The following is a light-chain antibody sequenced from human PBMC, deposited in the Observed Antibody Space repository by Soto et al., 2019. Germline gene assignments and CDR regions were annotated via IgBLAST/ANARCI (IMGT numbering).Light chain of an antibody. CDR2: GAS. CDR1: QSVSSN. V-gene: IGKV3-15*01. Sequence: EIVMTQSPATLSVSPGGRATLSCRASQSVSSNLAWYQQKPGQAPRLLVYGASTRATGIPARFSGSGSGTEFTLALSSLQSEDFAVYYCQQYTNWPLTFGGGAKVEIK. J-gene: IGKJ4*01. CDR3: QQYTNWPLT.